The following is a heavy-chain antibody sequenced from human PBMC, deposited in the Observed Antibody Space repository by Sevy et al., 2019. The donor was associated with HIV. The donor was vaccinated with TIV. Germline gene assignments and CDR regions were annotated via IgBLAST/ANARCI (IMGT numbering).Heavy chain of an antibody. V-gene: IGHV3-23*01. CDR2: INNSGGNT. CDR3: AKSPLAYCGGDCLYYMDV. D-gene: IGHD2-21*02. CDR1: GFIFSSSA. Sequence: GGSLRLSCAASGFIFSSSAMSWVRQAPGKGLEWVSVINNSGGNTYYADSVKGQFTISRDNSKNTLYLQMNGLRAEDTAVYYCAKSPLAYCGGDCLYYMDVWGKGTTVTVSS. J-gene: IGHJ6*03.